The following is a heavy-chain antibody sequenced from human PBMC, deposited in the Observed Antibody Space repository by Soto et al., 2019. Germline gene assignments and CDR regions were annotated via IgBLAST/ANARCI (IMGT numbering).Heavy chain of an antibody. J-gene: IGHJ4*02. D-gene: IGHD3-10*01. CDR1: GFTFSTYW. Sequence: GGSLRLSCAASGFTFSTYWMHRVRQIPGKGLEWVSRVKSDGSSYYADPVKGRFTISRDNAWNTLYLQMNSLRAEDTAVYYCTRALWFGELFFDYWGQGTPVTVSS. CDR3: TRALWFGELFFDY. V-gene: IGHV3-74*01. CDR2: VKSDGSS.